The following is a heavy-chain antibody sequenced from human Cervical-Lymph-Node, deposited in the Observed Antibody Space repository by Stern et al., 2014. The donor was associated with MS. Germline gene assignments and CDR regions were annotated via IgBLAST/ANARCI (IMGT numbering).Heavy chain of an antibody. V-gene: IGHV3-53*01. D-gene: IGHD1-1*01. CDR1: GFTGSRDY. Sequence: EVKLVESGGGVIQPGGSLRLSCTASGFTGSRDYMTWVRQAPGKEVEWVSLITNVGSTFYTDSVKGRFTISRDDSKNTVYLHMTSLRAEDTAMYYCARDTSSPERSDWWGQGTLVTVSS. CDR3: ARDTSSPERSDW. J-gene: IGHJ4*02. CDR2: ITNVGST.